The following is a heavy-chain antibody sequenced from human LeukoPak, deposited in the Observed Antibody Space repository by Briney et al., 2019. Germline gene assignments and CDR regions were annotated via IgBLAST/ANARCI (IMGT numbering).Heavy chain of an antibody. CDR1: GFTFSRYW. D-gene: IGHD1-7*01. J-gene: IGHJ6*02. Sequence: PGGPLRLSCAASGFTFSRYWMHWVRQGPGKGLVWVSRINSDGSSTSYADSGKGRFTISRDNAKNTLYLQMNSLRAEDTAVYYCARRPEAGTTSDYSYYGMDVWGQGTTVTVSS. CDR2: INSDGSST. CDR3: ARRPEAGTTSDYSYYGMDV. V-gene: IGHV3-74*01.